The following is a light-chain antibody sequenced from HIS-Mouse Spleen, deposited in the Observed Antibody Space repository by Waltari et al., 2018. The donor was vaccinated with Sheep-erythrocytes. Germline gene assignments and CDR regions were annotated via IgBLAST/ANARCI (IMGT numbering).Light chain of an antibody. V-gene: IGKV3-11*01. J-gene: IGKJ2*01. CDR3: QQRSNWYT. Sequence: EIVLTQSPATLSLSPGERATLSCRASQSVSSYLAWYQQKPGQAPRLLIYDASNRATGIPAMFSCSGSVTDFTFTISSLEPEDFAVYYCQQRSNWYTFGQGTKLEIK. CDR1: QSVSSY. CDR2: DAS.